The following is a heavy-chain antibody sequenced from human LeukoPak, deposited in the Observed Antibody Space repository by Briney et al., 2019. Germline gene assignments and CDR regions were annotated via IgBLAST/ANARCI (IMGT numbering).Heavy chain of an antibody. V-gene: IGHV6-1*01. D-gene: IGHD6-19*01. J-gene: IGHJ4*02. CDR1: GDSVSSNNGA. Sequence: SQTLSLTCDISGDSVSSNNGARNWIRQSPSRGLEWLGRTYYRSKWYNDYAGSLNGRITISPDTSKNHFSLHLNSVTPEDTAVYYCARGLGKTGWYTFDYWGQGILVTVSS. CDR3: ARGLGKTGWYTFDY. CDR2: TYYRSKWYN.